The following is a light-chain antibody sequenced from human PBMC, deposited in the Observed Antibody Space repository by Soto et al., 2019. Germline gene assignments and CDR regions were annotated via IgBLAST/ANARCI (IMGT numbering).Light chain of an antibody. Sequence: SSLSASVGDRVTITCRASQGISSALAWYQQKPGKAPKLLIYDASSLESGVPSRFSGSGSGTDFTLTISSLQPEDFATYYCQQFNSYPPWTFGQGTKVDIK. CDR3: QQFNSYPPWT. CDR2: DAS. CDR1: QGISSA. J-gene: IGKJ1*01. V-gene: IGKV1-13*02.